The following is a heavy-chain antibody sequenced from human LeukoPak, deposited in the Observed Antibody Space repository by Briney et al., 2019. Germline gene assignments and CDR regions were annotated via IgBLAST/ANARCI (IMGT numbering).Heavy chain of an antibody. CDR3: ASEPYGDYDSDY. Sequence: GSLRLSCAASGFTFSSYAMSWVRQAPGKGLEWIGSIYHSGSTYYNPSLKGRVTISVDTSKNQFSLKLSSVTAADTAVYYCASEPYGDYDSDYWGQGTLVTVSS. V-gene: IGHV4-38-2*01. CDR2: IYHSGST. J-gene: IGHJ4*02. D-gene: IGHD4-17*01. CDR1: GFTFSSYA.